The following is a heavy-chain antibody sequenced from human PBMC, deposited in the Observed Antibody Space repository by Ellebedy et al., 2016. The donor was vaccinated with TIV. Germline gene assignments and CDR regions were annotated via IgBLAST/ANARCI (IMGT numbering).Heavy chain of an antibody. D-gene: IGHD4-23*01. Sequence: SETLSLTCAVYGGSFSGYYWSWIRQPPGKGLEWIGEINHSGSTNYNPSLKSRVTISVDTSKNQFSLKLSSVTAADTAVYYCARAPLVTPRPDAFDIWGQGTMVTVSS. CDR2: INHSGST. CDR3: ARAPLVTPRPDAFDI. V-gene: IGHV4-34*01. CDR1: GGSFSGYY. J-gene: IGHJ3*02.